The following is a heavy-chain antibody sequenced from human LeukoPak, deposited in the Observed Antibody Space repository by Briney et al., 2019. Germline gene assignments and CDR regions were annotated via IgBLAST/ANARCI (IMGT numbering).Heavy chain of an antibody. J-gene: IGHJ4*02. Sequence: GGSLRLSCAASGSTVSSYGMHWVRQAPGKGLEWVANIKQDGSEKYYVDSVKGRFTISRDNAKNSLYLQMNSLRAEDTAVYYCATSDDYYGSGSFDYWGQGTLVTVSS. V-gene: IGHV3-7*01. D-gene: IGHD3-10*01. CDR2: IKQDGSEK. CDR3: ATSDDYYGSGSFDY. CDR1: GSTVSSYG.